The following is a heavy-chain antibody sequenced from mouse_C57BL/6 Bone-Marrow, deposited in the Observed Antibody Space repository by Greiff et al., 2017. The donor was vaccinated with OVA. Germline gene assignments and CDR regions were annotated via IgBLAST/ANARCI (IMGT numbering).Heavy chain of an antibody. CDR3: ARSPSLWLRRRSAMDY. Sequence: VQLQQSGAELVKPGASVKLSCTASGFNIKDYYMHWVKQRTEQGLEWIGRIDPEDGETKYAPKFQSKATITADTSSNTAYLQLSSLTSEDTAVYYCARSPSLWLRRRSAMDYWGQGTSVTVSS. CDR2: IDPEDGET. D-gene: IGHD2-2*01. CDR1: GFNIKDYY. V-gene: IGHV14-2*01. J-gene: IGHJ4*01.